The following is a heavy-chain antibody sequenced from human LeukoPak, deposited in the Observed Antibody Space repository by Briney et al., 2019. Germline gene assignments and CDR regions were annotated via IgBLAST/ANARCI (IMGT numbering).Heavy chain of an antibody. CDR3: ARARSTGYPSYFEY. CDR2: MNPNSGST. CDR1: GYTFTSYD. Sequence: ASVKVSCKASGYTFTSYDINWVRQATGQGLEWMGWMNPNSGSTGYAQKFQGRVTITRNTSISTAYMELTGLRSEDTAVYYCARARSTGYPSYFEYSGQGPLVTVSS. J-gene: IGHJ4*02. D-gene: IGHD5-12*01. V-gene: IGHV1-8*03.